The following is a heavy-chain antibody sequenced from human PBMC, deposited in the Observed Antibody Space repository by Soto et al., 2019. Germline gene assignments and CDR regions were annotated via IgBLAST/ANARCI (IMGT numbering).Heavy chain of an antibody. D-gene: IGHD6-19*01. V-gene: IGHV1-8*01. CDR2: MNPNSGNA. Sequence: QVQLVQSGAEVKKPGASVKVSCKASGFPFTNNDINWVRQATGQGLEWMGWMNPNSGNADYAQKFQGRVTMTRDTSITTAYMELSSLRSEDTAVYYCARGGVAAGGVWYFDYWGQGTLVTVSS. J-gene: IGHJ4*02. CDR3: ARGGVAAGGVWYFDY. CDR1: GFPFTNND.